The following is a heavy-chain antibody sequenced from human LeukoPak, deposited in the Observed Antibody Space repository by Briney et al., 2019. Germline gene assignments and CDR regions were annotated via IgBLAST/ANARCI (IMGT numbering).Heavy chain of an antibody. CDR3: AREGYCSGGSCYLYNWFDP. D-gene: IGHD2-15*01. CDR1: GGSISSYY. V-gene: IGHV4-59*01. J-gene: IGHJ5*02. CDR2: IYYSGST. Sequence: KPSETLSLTCTVSGGSISSYYWSWIRQPPGKGLEWIGCIYYSGSTNYNPSLKSRVTISVDTSKNQFSLKLSSVTAADTAVYYCAREGYCSGGSCYLYNWFDPWGQGTLVTVSS.